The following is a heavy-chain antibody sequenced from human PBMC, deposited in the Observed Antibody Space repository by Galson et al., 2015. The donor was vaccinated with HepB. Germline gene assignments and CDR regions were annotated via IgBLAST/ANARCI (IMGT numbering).Heavy chain of an antibody. CDR1: GYTFTSYY. CDR3: AITPTSITMVGGANGFDY. D-gene: IGHD3-10*02. V-gene: IGHV1-2*04. CDR2: INPNSGGT. J-gene: IGHJ4*02. Sequence: SVKVSCKASGYTFTSYYMHWVRQAPGQGLEWMGWINPNSGGTNYAQKFQGWVTMTRDTSISTAYMELSRLRSDDTAVYYCAITPTSITMVGGANGFDYWGQGTLVTVSS.